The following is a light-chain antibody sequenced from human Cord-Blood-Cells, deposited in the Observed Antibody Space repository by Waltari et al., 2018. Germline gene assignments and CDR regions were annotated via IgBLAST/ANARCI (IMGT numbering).Light chain of an antibody. CDR3: QQSYSTPRT. J-gene: IGKJ1*01. Sequence: DIQMTQSPSSLSASVGDRVTITCRASQSISSYLNWYQQKPGKAPKLLSYAASSLQSGVPSRFSGSGSGTDFTLTISILQPEDFATYYCQQSYSTPRTFGQGTKVEIK. CDR2: AAS. CDR1: QSISSY. V-gene: IGKV1-39*01.